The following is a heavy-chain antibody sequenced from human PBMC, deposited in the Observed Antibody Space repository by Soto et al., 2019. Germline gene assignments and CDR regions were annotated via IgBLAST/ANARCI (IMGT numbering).Heavy chain of an antibody. Sequence: PGESLKISCKGSGYIFRTSWIGWVHQMPGKGLEWMVVIYPGESDTQYSPSFEGQIIMSVDMSISTAYLQLNSLKASDTATYFCARSGGYAYGSPIPGHFFDYWGQGTLVTVSS. CDR1: GYIFRTSW. CDR2: IYPGESDT. V-gene: IGHV5-51*07. CDR3: ARSGGYAYGSPIPGHFFDY. J-gene: IGHJ4*02. D-gene: IGHD5-18*01.